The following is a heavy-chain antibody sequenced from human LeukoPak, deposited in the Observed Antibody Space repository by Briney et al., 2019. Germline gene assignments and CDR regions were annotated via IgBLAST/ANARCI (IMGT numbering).Heavy chain of an antibody. J-gene: IGHJ4*02. V-gene: IGHV1-69*05. CDR3: ASTPGGSSHRYYFDY. D-gene: IGHD6-6*01. CDR1: GGTFSSYA. Sequence: GSSVKVSCKASGGTFSSYAISWVRQAPGQGLEWMGGIIPIFGTANYAQKFQGRVTITTDGSTSTAYMELSSLRSEDTAVYYCASTPGGSSHRYYFDYWGQGTLVTVSS. CDR2: IIPIFGTA.